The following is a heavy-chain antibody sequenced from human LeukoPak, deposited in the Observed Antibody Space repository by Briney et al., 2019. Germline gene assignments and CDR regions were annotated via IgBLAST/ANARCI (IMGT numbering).Heavy chain of an antibody. V-gene: IGHV4-38-2*01. CDR2: IYHSGST. CDR3: ATLDPYYYDSSGYYNYYYYMDL. D-gene: IGHD3-22*01. Sequence: PSETLSLTSAVSGYSISSGYYWGWIRQPPGKGLEWIGSIYHSGSTYYNPSLKSRVTISVDTSKNQFSLKLSSVTAADTAVYYCATLDPYYYDSSGYYNYYYYMDLWGNGTTVTVSS. CDR1: GYSISSGYY. J-gene: IGHJ6*03.